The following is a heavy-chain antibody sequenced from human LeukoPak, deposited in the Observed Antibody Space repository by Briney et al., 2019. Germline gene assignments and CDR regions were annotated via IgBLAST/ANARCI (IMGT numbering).Heavy chain of an antibody. CDR3: ASLPRYDFWI. J-gene: IGHJ4*02. CDR2: IYYTGTT. CDR1: GGSLNSPNYY. Sequence: SETLSLTCIVSGGSLNSPNYYWGWIRQPPGKGLEWIGTIYYTGTTYYNPSLKSRLTISVDTSKNQFSLKLTSVTAADTAVYYCASLPRYDFWIWGQGTLVTVSS. D-gene: IGHD3-3*01. V-gene: IGHV4-39*01.